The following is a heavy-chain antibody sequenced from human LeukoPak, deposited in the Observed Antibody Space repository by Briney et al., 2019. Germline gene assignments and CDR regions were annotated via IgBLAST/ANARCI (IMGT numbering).Heavy chain of an antibody. V-gene: IGHV3-30*02. J-gene: IGHJ3*02. CDR2: IRYDGSNK. D-gene: IGHD2-2*01. CDR3: AKDIVVVPAEPFDI. Sequence: GGSLRLSCAASGFTSSSYGMHWVRQAPGKGLEWVAFIRYDGSNKYYADSVKGRFTISRDNSKNTLYLQMNSLRAEDTAVYYCAKDIVVVPAEPFDIWGQGTMVTVSS. CDR1: GFTSSSYG.